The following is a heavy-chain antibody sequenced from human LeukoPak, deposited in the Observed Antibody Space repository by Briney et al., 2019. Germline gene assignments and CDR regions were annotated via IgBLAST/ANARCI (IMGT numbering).Heavy chain of an antibody. Sequence: PSETLSLTCTISGASISTCYWNWIRQSPEKGLEWIGYIHITGNTHYNPSLKSRVAISIYTTITNFYLNLSSVTHADTAVYYCARECYDVLTGENDWFDPWGQGTLVIVSS. V-gene: IGHV4-59*01. CDR1: GASISTCY. D-gene: IGHD3-9*01. J-gene: IGHJ5*02. CDR3: ARECYDVLTGENDWFDP. CDR2: IHITGNT.